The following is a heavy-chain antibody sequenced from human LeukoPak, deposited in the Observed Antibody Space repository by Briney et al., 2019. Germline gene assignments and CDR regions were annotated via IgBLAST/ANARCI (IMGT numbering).Heavy chain of an antibody. CDR3: ARLSSSSYFYYYYMDV. Sequence: GGSLRLSCAASGFSFSSYSMNWVRQAPGKGLEWVSDISSSSSTIYYADSVKGRFTISRDNAKNSLYLQMNSLRAEDTAVYYCARLSSSSYFYYYYMDVWGKGTTVTVSS. D-gene: IGHD6-6*01. CDR1: GFSFSSYS. V-gene: IGHV3-48*04. J-gene: IGHJ6*03. CDR2: ISSSSSTI.